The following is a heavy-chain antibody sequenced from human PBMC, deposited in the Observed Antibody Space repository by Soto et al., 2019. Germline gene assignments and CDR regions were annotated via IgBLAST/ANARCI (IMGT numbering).Heavy chain of an antibody. D-gene: IGHD3-3*01. CDR2: INAGSGYT. CDR3: ARDRVSLAMFGVPVGVFKN. Sequence: ASVKVSCKASGYTFTTFAMHWVRQAPGQRPEWLGWINAGSGYTKYSQNFQDRVTISSDTSASTAYMELSSLRSGDTAIYYCARDRVSLAMFGVPVGVFKNWGQGALVTVSS. J-gene: IGHJ4*02. CDR1: GYTFTTFA. V-gene: IGHV1-3*01.